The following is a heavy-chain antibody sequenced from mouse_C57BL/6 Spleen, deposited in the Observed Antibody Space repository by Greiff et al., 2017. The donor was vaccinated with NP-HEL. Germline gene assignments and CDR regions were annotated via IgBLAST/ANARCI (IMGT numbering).Heavy chain of an antibody. D-gene: IGHD1-1*01. V-gene: IGHV1-47*01. CDR2: FHPYNDDT. CDR3: ARGDGPTGYAMDY. CDR1: GYTFTTYP. Sequence: VKLVESGAELVKPGASVKMSCKASGYTFTTYPIEWMKQNHGKSLEWIGNFHPYNDDTKYNEKFKGKATLTVEKSSSTVYLELSRLTSDDSAVYYCARGDGPTGYAMDYWGQGTSVTVSS. J-gene: IGHJ4*01.